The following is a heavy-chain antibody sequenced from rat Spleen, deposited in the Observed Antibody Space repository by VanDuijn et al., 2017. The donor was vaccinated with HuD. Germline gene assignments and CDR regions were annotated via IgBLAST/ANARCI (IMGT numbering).Heavy chain of an antibody. V-gene: IGHV5-58*01. Sequence: EVQLVETGGGLVQPGRSLKLSCVASGFTFSSYWMYWIRQAPGKGLEWVSSINTNGDGAYYPDSVKGRFTISRNNAENTVYLQMNSLRSEDTATYYWTRGLFDYWGQGVMVTVSS. J-gene: IGHJ2*01. CDR1: GFTFSSYW. D-gene: IGHD4-1*01. CDR2: INTNGDGA. CDR3: TRGLFDY.